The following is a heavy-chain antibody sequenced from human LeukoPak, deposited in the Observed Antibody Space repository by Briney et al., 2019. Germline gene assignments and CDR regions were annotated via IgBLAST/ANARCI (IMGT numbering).Heavy chain of an antibody. CDR1: GGTFISYA. J-gene: IGHJ3*02. D-gene: IGHD4-17*01. CDR3: ARSYGDLDAFDI. V-gene: IGHV1-69*13. Sequence: ASVKVSCKDSGGTFISYAISWVRQAPGQGLEWMGGIIPIFGTANYAQKFQGRVTITADESTSTAYMELSSLRSEDTAVYYCARSYGDLDAFDIWGQGIMVTVSS. CDR2: IIPIFGTA.